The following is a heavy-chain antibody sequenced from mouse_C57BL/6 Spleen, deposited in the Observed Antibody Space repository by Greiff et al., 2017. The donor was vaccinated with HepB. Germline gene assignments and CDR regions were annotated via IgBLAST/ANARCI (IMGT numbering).Heavy chain of an antibody. J-gene: IGHJ3*01. D-gene: IGHD1-1*01. CDR2: IYPRDGST. CDR3: ASSDYYGSSFWFAY. V-gene: IGHV1-85*01. Sequence: VQLQQSGPELVKPGASVKLSCKASGYTFTSYDINWVKQRPGQGLEWIGWIYPRDGSTKYNKKFKGKATLTVDTSASTAYMELHSLTSEDSAVYFCASSDYYGSSFWFAYWGQGTLVTVSA. CDR1: GYTFTSYD.